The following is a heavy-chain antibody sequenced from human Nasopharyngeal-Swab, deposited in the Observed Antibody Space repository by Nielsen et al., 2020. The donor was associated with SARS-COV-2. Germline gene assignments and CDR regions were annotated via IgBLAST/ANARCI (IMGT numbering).Heavy chain of an antibody. D-gene: IGHD4-17*01. CDR2: INPSGGST. CDR1: GYTFTSYY. V-gene: IGHV1-46*01. CDR3: ARVPTVGGDYTDGDHWFDP. Sequence: PSVKVSCKASGYTFTSYYMHWVRQAPGQGLEWMGIINPSGGSTSYAQKFQGRVTMTRDTSTSTVYMELSSLRSEDTAVYYCARVPTVGGDYTDGDHWFDPWGQGTLVTVSS. J-gene: IGHJ5*02.